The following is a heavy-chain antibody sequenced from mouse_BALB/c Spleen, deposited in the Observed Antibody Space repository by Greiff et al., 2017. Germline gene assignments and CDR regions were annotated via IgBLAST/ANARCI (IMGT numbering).Heavy chain of an antibody. V-gene: IGHV5-6*01. J-gene: IGHJ1*01. CDR1: GFTFSSYG. Sequence: DVQLVESGGDLVKPGGSLKLSCAASGFTFSSYGMSWVRQTPDKRLEWVATISSGGSYTYYPDSVKGRFTISRDNAKNTLYLQMSSLKSEDTAMYYCARDKLEYFDVWGAGTTVTVSS. CDR3: ARDKLEYFDV. D-gene: IGHD4-1*01. CDR2: ISSGGSYT.